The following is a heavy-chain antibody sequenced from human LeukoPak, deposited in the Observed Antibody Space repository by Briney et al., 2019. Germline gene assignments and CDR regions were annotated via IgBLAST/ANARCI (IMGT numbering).Heavy chain of an antibody. Sequence: ASVKVSCKASGYTFTSYGISWVRQAPGQGLEWMGWISAHNGNTNCAQKLQGRVTMTTDTSTSTAYMELKGLISDDTAVYYCARACYSNYEDNWFDPWGQGTLVTVSS. V-gene: IGHV1-18*01. CDR2: ISAHNGNT. CDR3: ARACYSNYEDNWFDP. CDR1: GYTFTSYG. D-gene: IGHD4-11*01. J-gene: IGHJ5*02.